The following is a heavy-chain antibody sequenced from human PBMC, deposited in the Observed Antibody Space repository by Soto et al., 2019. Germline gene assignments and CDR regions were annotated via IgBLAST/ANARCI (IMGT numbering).Heavy chain of an antibody. V-gene: IGHV3-15*07. CDR3: TTTYYYDSSGYFFNGY. J-gene: IGHJ4*02. D-gene: IGHD3-22*01. CDR1: GFTFSNAW. CDR2: IKSKTDGGTT. Sequence: PGGSLRLSCAASGFTFSNAWMNWVRQAPGKGLEWVGRIKSKTDGGTTDYAAPVKGRFTISRDDSKNTLYLQMNSLKTEDTAVYYCTTTYYYDSSGYFFNGYWGQGTLVTVSS.